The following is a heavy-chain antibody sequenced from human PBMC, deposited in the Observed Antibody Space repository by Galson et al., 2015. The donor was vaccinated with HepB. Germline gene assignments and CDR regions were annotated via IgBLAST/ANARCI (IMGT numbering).Heavy chain of an antibody. CDR1: GGTFSSYA. D-gene: IGHD6-13*01. CDR3: ASDGKEGYEHS. J-gene: IGHJ4*02. CDR2: IIPILGIA. V-gene: IGHV1-69*10. Sequence: SVKVSCKASGGTFSSYAISWVRQAPGQGLEWMGGIIPILGIANYAQKFQGRVTITADKSTSTAYMELSSLRSEDTAVYYCASDGKEGYEHSWGQGTLVTVSS.